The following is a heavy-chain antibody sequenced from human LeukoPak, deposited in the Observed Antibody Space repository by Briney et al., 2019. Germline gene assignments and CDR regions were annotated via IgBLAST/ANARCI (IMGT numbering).Heavy chain of an antibody. CDR2: FDPEDGET. D-gene: IGHD5-12*01. V-gene: IGHV1-24*01. CDR1: GYTLTELS. CDR3: ATTVPLRWLPLY. J-gene: IGHJ4*02. Sequence: VASVKVSCKVSGYTLTELSMHWVRPAPGKGLEWMGGFDPEDGETIYAQKFQGRVTMTEDTSTDTAYMELSSLRSEDTAVYYCATTVPLRWLPLYWGQGTLVTVSS.